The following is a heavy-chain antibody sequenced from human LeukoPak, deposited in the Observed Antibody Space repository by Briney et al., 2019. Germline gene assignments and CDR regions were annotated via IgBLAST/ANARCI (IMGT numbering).Heavy chain of an antibody. Sequence: VSVKVSCKASGGTFSSYAISWVRQAPGQGLEWMGWINPNSGGTNYAQKFQGRVTMTRDTSISTAYMELSRLRSDDTAVYYCARGLIVVVPAAEGNWFDPWGQGTLVTVSS. D-gene: IGHD2-2*01. CDR3: ARGLIVVVPAAEGNWFDP. V-gene: IGHV1-2*02. CDR1: GGTFSSYA. J-gene: IGHJ5*02. CDR2: INPNSGGT.